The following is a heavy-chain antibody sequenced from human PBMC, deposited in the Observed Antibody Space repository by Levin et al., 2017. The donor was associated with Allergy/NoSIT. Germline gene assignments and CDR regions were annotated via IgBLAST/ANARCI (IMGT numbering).Heavy chain of an antibody. J-gene: IGHJ4*02. Sequence: PGGSPRLSCAASGFTFSSYGMHWVRQAPGKGLEWVAVISYDGSNKYYADSVKGRFTISRDNSKNTLYLQMNSLRAEDTAVYYCAKGGEWELPAYFDYWGQGTLVTVSS. CDR2: ISYDGSNK. V-gene: IGHV3-30*18. D-gene: IGHD1-26*01. CDR1: GFTFSSYG. CDR3: AKGGEWELPAYFDY.